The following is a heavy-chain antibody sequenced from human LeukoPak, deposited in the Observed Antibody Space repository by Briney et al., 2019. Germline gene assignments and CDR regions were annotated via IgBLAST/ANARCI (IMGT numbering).Heavy chain of an antibody. D-gene: IGHD2-8*01. Sequence: GGSLRLSCAASGFTFSSNGMSWVRKAPGKGLEWVSSISGSGDKTYYADSVKGRFTISRDNSKSTMYLQMNSLRAEDTAGYHCAKTNGYYDLWGQGTLSSSPQ. CDR3: AKTNGYYDL. CDR1: GFTFSSNG. V-gene: IGHV3-23*01. J-gene: IGHJ4*02. CDR2: ISGSGDKT.